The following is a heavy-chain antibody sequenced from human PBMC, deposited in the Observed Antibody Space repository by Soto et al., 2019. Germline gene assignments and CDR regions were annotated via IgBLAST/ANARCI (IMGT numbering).Heavy chain of an antibody. CDR1: GFSLSTSGVG. J-gene: IGHJ3*02. V-gene: IGHV2-5*02. CDR2: IYWDDDK. Sequence: QITLKESGPTLVKPTQTLTLTCTFSGFSLSTSGVGVGWIRQPPGKALEWLALIYWDDDKRYSPSLKSRLTIPKDTSKNQVVLTMTNMEPVDTATYYCAHGVLRYFGWLLSLHDAFDIWGQGTMVTVSS. CDR3: AHGVLRYFGWLLSLHDAFDI. D-gene: IGHD3-9*01.